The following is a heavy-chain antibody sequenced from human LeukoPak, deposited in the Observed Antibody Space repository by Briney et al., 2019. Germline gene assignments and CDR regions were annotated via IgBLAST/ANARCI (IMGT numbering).Heavy chain of an antibody. V-gene: IGHV3-23*01. Sequence: GGSLRLSCVASEFTFSSHAMNWVRQAPGKGLEWVSSISGGGESTYYADSVKGRFTVSRDNSKNTLYLQINSLRGEDTAVYYCAKGRYSSGGVPDYWGQGTLVTVSS. CDR1: EFTFSSHA. J-gene: IGHJ4*02. D-gene: IGHD6-19*01. CDR2: ISGGGEST. CDR3: AKGRYSSGGVPDY.